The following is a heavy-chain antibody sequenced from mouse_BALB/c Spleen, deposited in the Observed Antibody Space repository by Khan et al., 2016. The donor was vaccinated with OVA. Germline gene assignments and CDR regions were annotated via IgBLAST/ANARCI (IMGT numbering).Heavy chain of an antibody. CDR1: GFTFSTYG. V-gene: IGHV5-6*01. CDR2: VSTGGGYT. J-gene: IGHJ3*01. CDR3: ARLAYYYDSEGFAY. D-gene: IGHD1-1*01. Sequence: EVQLQVAGGDLVKPGGSLKLSCAASGFTFSTYGMSWVRQTPDKRLEWVATVSTGGGYTYYPDSVKGRFTISRDNAKNTLYLQMSSLKAEDTAMFYCARLAYYYDSEGFAYWGQGTLVTVSA.